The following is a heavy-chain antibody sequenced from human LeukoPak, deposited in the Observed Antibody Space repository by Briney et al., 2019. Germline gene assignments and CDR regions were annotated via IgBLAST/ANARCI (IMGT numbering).Heavy chain of an antibody. Sequence: GESLKISCKDSGYSLTNYWIGWVRQMPGKGLEWIGIIYPGDSHTRYSPSFQGQVTISADKSIGTAYLQWSSLKASDTAIYYCAGGPTVYGMDVWGQGTTVTVSS. CDR1: GYSLTNYW. CDR2: IYPGDSHT. CDR3: AGGPTVYGMDV. D-gene: IGHD2-15*01. V-gene: IGHV5-51*01. J-gene: IGHJ6*02.